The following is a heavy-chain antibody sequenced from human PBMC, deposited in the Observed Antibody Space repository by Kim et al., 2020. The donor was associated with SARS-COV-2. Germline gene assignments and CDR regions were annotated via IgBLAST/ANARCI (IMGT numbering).Heavy chain of an antibody. D-gene: IGHD2-8*01. V-gene: IGHV1-3*01. CDR1: GYTFTSYA. CDR2: INAGNGNT. CDR3: AREMVSYYYYGMDV. Sequence: ASVKVSCKASGYTFTSYAMHWVRQAPGQRLEWMGWINAGNGNTKYSQKFQGRVTITRDTSASTAYMELSSLRSEDTAVYYCAREMVSYYYYGMDVWGQGTTVTVSS. J-gene: IGHJ6*02.